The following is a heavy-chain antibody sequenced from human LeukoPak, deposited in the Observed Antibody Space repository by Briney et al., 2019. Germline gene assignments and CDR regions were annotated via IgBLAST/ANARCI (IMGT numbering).Heavy chain of an antibody. Sequence: GRSLRLSCAASGFTFDDYGMSWVRQAPGKGLEWVSGINWNGGSTGYADSVEGRFTISRDSAKNSLYLQMNSLRAEDTALYYCARGSTYYYDSSGYYFIDYWGQGTLVTVSS. CDR1: GFTFDDYG. V-gene: IGHV3-20*04. CDR2: INWNGGST. CDR3: ARGSTYYYDSSGYYFIDY. D-gene: IGHD3-22*01. J-gene: IGHJ4*02.